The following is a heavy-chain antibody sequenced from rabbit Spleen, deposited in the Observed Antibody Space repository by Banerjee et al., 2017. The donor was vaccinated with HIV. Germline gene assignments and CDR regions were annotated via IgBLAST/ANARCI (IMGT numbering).Heavy chain of an antibody. V-gene: IGHV1S45*01. D-gene: IGHD1-1*01. J-gene: IGHJ4*01. CDR1: GFSFSNKAV. Sequence: QEQLVESGGGLVKPEGSLKLSCTASGFSFSNKAVMCWVRQAPGKGLEWIACINTITGKAVYATWAKGRFTISRTSSTTVTLRMTSLTAADRATYFCARDTGSGHYIDAYFDLWGQGTLVTVS. CDR2: INTITGKA. CDR3: ARDTGSGHYIDAYFDL.